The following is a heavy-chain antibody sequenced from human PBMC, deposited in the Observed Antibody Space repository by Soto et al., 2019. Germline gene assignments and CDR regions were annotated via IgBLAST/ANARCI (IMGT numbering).Heavy chain of an antibody. D-gene: IGHD3-10*01. Sequence: ASVKVSCKASGYTFTSYGISWVRQAPGQGLEWMGWISAYNGNTNYAQKLQGRVTMTTDTSTSTAYMELRSLRSEDTAVYYCATYGYYYGSGTTYNWFDPWGQGTLVTVSS. CDR1: GYTFTSYG. CDR3: ATYGYYYGSGTTYNWFDP. CDR2: ISAYNGNT. V-gene: IGHV1-18*01. J-gene: IGHJ5*02.